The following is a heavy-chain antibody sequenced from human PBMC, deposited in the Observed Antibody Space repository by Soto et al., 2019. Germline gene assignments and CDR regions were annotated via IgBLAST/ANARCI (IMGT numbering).Heavy chain of an antibody. Sequence: EVQLVESAGGLVQPGGSLRLSCVASGFSFNEAWMNWVRQAPGQGLEWVGRIKTSAGGGATNYAAPVQGRFTISTDDSKNTLYLHMNSLRTEDTAIYYCTTGSVEGIWGQGTTVIVSS. CDR1: GFSFNEAW. J-gene: IGHJ6*02. CDR3: TTGSVEGI. D-gene: IGHD2-15*01. V-gene: IGHV3-15*07. CDR2: IKTSAGGGAT.